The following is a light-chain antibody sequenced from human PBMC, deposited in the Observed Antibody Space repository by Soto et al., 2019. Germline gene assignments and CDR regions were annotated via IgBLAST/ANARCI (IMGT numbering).Light chain of an antibody. CDR3: QQYQTYSWT. CDR2: RVY. V-gene: IGKV1-5*03. CDR1: QSISNW. Sequence: DIQMTQSPSTLSASVGDRVTITCRASQSISNWLAWYQHKPGKAPRALIYRVYNLESGVPSRFSGSGSGTEFTLTIRGLQPDDFATYYCQQYQTYSWTFGQGTKVDIK. J-gene: IGKJ1*01.